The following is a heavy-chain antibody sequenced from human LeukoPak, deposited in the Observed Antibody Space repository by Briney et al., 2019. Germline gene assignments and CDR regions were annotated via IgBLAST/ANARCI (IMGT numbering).Heavy chain of an antibody. CDR2: FDPEDGET. J-gene: IGHJ3*02. CDR1: GYTLTELS. D-gene: IGHD3-10*01. V-gene: IGHV1-24*01. Sequence: ASVKVSCKVSGYTLTELSMHWVRQAPGKGLEWMGGFDPEDGETIYAQKFQGRVTMTEDTSTDTAYMELSSLRSEDTAVYYCATGVGGFIIWGAFDIGGQGTMVTVS. CDR3: ATGVGGFIIWGAFDI.